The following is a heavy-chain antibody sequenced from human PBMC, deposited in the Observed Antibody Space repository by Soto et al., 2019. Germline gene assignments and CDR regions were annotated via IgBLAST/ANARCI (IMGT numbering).Heavy chain of an antibody. Sequence: QVHLVQSGGEVKKPGASVKISCQTSGYTFSNYGITWVRQAPGPGLEWVGWVNGDSGNTSYAQNMEGRVTMTTDASTATADMELRNLRSDDTATYYCARGTGLNDGSDLWGQGTVVSVSS. J-gene: IGHJ3*01. CDR2: VNGDSGNT. V-gene: IGHV1-18*01. CDR3: ARGTGLNDGSDL. CDR1: GYTFSNYG.